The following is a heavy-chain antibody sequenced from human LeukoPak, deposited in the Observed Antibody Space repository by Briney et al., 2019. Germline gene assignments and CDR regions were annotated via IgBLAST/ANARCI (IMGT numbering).Heavy chain of an antibody. J-gene: IGHJ4*02. CDR2: INGNGGST. V-gene: IGHV3-23*01. CDR1: GFTFSSCA. D-gene: IGHD1-20*01. Sequence: GGSLRLSCAASGFTFSSCAMSWVRQAPGKGLECVSPINGNGGSTDYADSVKGRFSISRDNSKTTLFLQMGSLRAEDMAVYYCARVGDLNFYDFWGQGTLVTVSS. CDR3: ARVGDLNFYDF.